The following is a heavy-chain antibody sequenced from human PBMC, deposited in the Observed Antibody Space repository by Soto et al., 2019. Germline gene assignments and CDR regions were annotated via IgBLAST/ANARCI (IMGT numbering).Heavy chain of an antibody. CDR3: AYTAVVGTTDFDY. CDR1: VGSISAAGYS. CDR2: IYHSGTF. J-gene: IGHJ5*01. Sequence: SETLSLTCAVSVGSISAAGYSWSWIRQPPGGGLEWVGYIYHSGTFLYNPSLKTRLTMSLDRSNNQFSLTLNSVTAADTAVYYCAYTAVVGTTDFDYWGQGTLVTVSS. D-gene: IGHD6-19*01. V-gene: IGHV4-30-2*01.